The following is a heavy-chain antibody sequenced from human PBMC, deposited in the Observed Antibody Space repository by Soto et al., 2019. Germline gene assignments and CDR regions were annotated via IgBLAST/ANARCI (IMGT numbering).Heavy chain of an antibody. D-gene: IGHD2-21*02. CDR2: INHSGST. CDR1: GGSFSGYY. Sequence: SETLSLTCAVYGGSFSGYYWNWIRQPPGKGLEWIGEINHSGSTNYNPSLKSRVTISVDTSKNQFSLKLSSVTAADTAVYYCAIQAGVTLDYWGQGTLVTVSS. CDR3: AIQAGVTLDY. J-gene: IGHJ4*02. V-gene: IGHV4-34*01.